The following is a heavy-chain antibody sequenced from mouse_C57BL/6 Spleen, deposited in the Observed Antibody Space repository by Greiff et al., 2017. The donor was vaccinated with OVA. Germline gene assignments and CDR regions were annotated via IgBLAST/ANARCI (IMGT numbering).Heavy chain of an antibody. D-gene: IGHD2-1*01. J-gene: IGHJ3*01. CDR2: IDPEDGDT. Sequence: VQLQQSGAELVKPGASVKLSCTASGFNIKDYYMHWVKQRPEQGLEWIGRIDPEDGDTKYAPKFPGKATITADTSSNTAYLQLSSLTSEDTAVYYGALDCGNYGDGFAYWGQGTLVTVSA. CDR3: ALDCGNYGDGFAY. CDR1: GFNIKDYY. V-gene: IGHV14-2*01.